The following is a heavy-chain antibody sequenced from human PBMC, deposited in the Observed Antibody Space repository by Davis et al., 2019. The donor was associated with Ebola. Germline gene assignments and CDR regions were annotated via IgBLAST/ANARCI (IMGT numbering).Heavy chain of an antibody. CDR3: ARDLAVVAATTLYYFDY. Sequence: ASVKVSCKASGYTFTSYGISWVRQAPGQGLEWMGWISAYNGNTNYAQKLQDRVTMTTDTSTSTAYMELSSLRSEDTAVYYCARDLAVVAATTLYYFDYWGQGTLVTVSS. CDR1: GYTFTSYG. J-gene: IGHJ4*02. V-gene: IGHV1-18*01. CDR2: ISAYNGNT. D-gene: IGHD2-15*01.